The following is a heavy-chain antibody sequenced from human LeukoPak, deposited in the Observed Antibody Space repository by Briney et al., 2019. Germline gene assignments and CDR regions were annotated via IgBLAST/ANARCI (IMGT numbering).Heavy chain of an antibody. J-gene: IGHJ4*02. D-gene: IGHD3-22*01. CDR1: GFTFNRYW. V-gene: IGHV3-7*03. CDR2: IKRDGSAK. CDR3: AKDGTYYYDSSGYWGYFDY. Sequence: PGGSLRLSCAASGFTFNRYWMSWVRQAPGKELQWVANIKRDGSAKYYVDSVKGRFTISRDNAKNSLYLQMNSLRAEDTALYYCAKDGTYYYDSSGYWGYFDYWGQGTLVTVSS.